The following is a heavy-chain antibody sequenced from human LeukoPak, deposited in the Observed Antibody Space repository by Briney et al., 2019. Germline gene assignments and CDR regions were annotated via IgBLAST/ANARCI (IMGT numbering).Heavy chain of an antibody. J-gene: IGHJ4*02. D-gene: IGHD3-16*02. CDR1: GFTFRSYA. CDR3: AKGDEGATYYDYVWGSYRLTPDY. V-gene: IGHV3-23*01. Sequence: GGSLRLSCAASGFTFRSYAMNWVRQAPGKGLEWVSGVSDIGSRIFYADSVKGRFTISRDNSKNTLYLQMNSLRAEDTAIYYCAKGDEGATYYDYVWGSYRLTPDYWGQGTLVTVSS. CDR2: VSDIGSRI.